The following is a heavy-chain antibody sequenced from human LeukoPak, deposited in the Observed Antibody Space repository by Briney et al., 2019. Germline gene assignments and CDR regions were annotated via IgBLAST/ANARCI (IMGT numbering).Heavy chain of an antibody. CDR2: IYYSGST. V-gene: IGHV4-59*01. CDR1: GGSFSGYY. Sequence: SETLSLTCAVYGGSFSGYYWSWIRQPPGKGLEWIGYIYYSGSTNYNPSLKSRVTISVDTSKNQFSLKLSSVTAADTAVYYCARVGQGSDAFDIWGQGTMVTVSS. CDR3: ARVGQGSDAFDI. D-gene: IGHD2-15*01. J-gene: IGHJ3*02.